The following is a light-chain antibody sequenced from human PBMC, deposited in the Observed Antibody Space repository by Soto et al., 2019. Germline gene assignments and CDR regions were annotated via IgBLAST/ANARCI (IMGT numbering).Light chain of an antibody. CDR1: SSDVGAYHF. V-gene: IGLV2-14*01. CDR3: SSYTSSNTPYV. J-gene: IGLJ1*01. CDR2: EVT. Sequence: QSALTQPASVSGSPGRSITISCTGSSSDVGAYHFVSWYQHHPGKAPKLILYEVTARPSGVSSRFSGSKSGNTASLTISGLQADDEANYYCSSYTSSNTPYVFGTGTKVTVL.